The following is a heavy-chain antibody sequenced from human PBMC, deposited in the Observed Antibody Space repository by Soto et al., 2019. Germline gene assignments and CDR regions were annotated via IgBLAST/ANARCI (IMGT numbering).Heavy chain of an antibody. CDR2: IYYSGST. D-gene: IGHD3-10*01. Sequence: SETLSLTFTVSGGSINDYYWNWIRKPPGKGLEWLGYIYYSGSTNYSPALKSRLTMSVDKSKNQFSLRLSSVTAADMAVYYCARAVAPYFGTWFDPWGQGILVTVSS. CDR1: GGSINDYY. J-gene: IGHJ5*02. V-gene: IGHV4-59*12. CDR3: ARAVAPYFGTWFDP.